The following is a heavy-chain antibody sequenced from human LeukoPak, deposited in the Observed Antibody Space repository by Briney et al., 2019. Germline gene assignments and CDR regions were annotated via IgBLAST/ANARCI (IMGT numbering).Heavy chain of an antibody. CDR3: ARSAMATLDY. Sequence: SETLSLTCAVSGGSISSGGYSWSWIRQPPGKGLEWIGYIYHSGSTHYNPSLKSRVTISVDRSKNQFSLKLSSVTAADTAVYYCARSAMATLDYWGQGTLVTVSS. CDR1: GGSISSGGYS. J-gene: IGHJ4*02. V-gene: IGHV4-30-2*01. D-gene: IGHD5-18*01. CDR2: IYHSGST.